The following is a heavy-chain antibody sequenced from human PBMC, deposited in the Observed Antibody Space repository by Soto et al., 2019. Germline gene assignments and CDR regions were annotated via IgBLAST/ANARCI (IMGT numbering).Heavy chain of an antibody. V-gene: IGHV1-24*01. J-gene: IGHJ4*02. CDR2: FDPEDGET. Sequence: ASVEVSCKVSGYTLTELSMHWVRQAPGKGLEWMGGFDPEDGETIYAQKFQVRVTMTEGTSTGTAYMELSSLRSEDTAVYYCAAGHPRHSYGPLLRFGYWGQGTLVTVSS. CDR3: AAGHPRHSYGPLLRFGY. D-gene: IGHD5-18*01. CDR1: GYTLTELS.